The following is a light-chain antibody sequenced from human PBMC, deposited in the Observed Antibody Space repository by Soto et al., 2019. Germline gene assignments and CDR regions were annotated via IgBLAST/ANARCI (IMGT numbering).Light chain of an antibody. J-gene: IGKJ1*01. CDR1: QRVSTF. Sequence: EIVLTQSPGTLSLSPGDRATLSCMASQRVSTFLAWYQQRPGQAPRLLISEASNRATGIPARFSGSGSGTDFTLTISSLEPEDFAVYYCQQSHNWPRTFGQGTKVDIK. V-gene: IGKV3-11*01. CDR3: QQSHNWPRT. CDR2: EAS.